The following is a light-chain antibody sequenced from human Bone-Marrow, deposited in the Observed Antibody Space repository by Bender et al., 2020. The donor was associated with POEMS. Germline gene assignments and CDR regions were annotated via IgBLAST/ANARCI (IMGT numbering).Light chain of an antibody. V-gene: IGLV1-40*01. CDR3: QSYDNSLGGWV. J-gene: IGLJ3*02. Sequence: QSVLTQPPSGSGAPGQRVTISCTGSSSNTGSGYDINWYQHLPGTAPKLLIYGYNNRPSGVPDRFSGSKSGTSASLAITGLQAEDEGDYYCQSYDNSLGGWVFGGGTKLTVL. CDR2: GYN. CDR1: SSNTGSGYD.